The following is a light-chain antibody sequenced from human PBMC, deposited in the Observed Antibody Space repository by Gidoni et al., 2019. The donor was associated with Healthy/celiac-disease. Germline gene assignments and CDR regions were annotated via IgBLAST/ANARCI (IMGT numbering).Light chain of an antibody. CDR3: SSYTSSSTLAV. Sequence: QSALTQPASVSGSPGQSITISCTGTSSDVGGYNYVSWYQQHTGKAPKLMIYEVSNRPSGVSNRFSGSKSGNTASLTISGLQAEDEADYYCSSYTSSSTLAVFGTGTKVTVL. J-gene: IGLJ1*01. CDR2: EVS. V-gene: IGLV2-14*01. CDR1: SSDVGGYNY.